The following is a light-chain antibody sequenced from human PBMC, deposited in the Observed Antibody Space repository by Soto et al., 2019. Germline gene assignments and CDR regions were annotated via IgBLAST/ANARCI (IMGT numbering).Light chain of an antibody. CDR2: DAS. V-gene: IGKV1-5*01. CDR1: QSIRSW. Sequence: DIQMTQSPSTLSASVGDRVTITCRASQSIRSWLAWYQQKPGKAPKLLIYDASSLQSGVPSRFSGSESGTEFTLTISSLQPDDFATYYCQQYNSYSLTFGGGTTVEIK. J-gene: IGKJ4*01. CDR3: QQYNSYSLT.